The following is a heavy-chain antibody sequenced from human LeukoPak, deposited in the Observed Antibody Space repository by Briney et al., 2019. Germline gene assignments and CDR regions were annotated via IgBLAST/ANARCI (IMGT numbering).Heavy chain of an antibody. J-gene: IGHJ3*02. Sequence: SETLSLTCIVSAGSTRGYYRSRIRQPPGKGLEWIGYIYYSGSTKYNPSLKSRVTISVDTSERQFSLKLSSVTAADTAAYYCARHMTVTYDAFDIWGQGTMVTVSS. CDR1: AGSTRGYY. CDR3: ARHMTVTYDAFDI. CDR2: IYYSGST. V-gene: IGHV4-59*08. D-gene: IGHD3-22*01.